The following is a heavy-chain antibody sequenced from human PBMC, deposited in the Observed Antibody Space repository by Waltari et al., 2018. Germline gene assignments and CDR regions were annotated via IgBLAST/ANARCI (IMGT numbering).Heavy chain of an antibody. CDR1: PGSFLSGIYY. D-gene: IGHD4-17*01. CDR3: ARFPRDYSFDY. V-gene: IGHV4-61*02. J-gene: IGHJ4*02. CDR2: IYTSGNT. Sequence: QVQLQESGPGLVKPSQTLSLTCSVSPGSFLSGIYYWTWIRQPAGKGLEGIGRIYTSGNTDYNPSLKSRVTMSMDTSKNQFSLNLSSVTAADTAVYYCARFPRDYSFDYWGQGTLVTVSS.